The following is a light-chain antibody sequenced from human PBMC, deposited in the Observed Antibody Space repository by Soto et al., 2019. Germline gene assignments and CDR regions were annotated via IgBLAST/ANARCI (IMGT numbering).Light chain of an antibody. CDR1: SSDVGDYNY. V-gene: IGLV2-11*01. CDR3: CSYADSYTYV. Sequence: QSVLTQPRSVSGSPGQSVTISCTGTSSDVGDYNYVSWYQHHPGKAPKLTIYDVSKRPSGVPDRFSGSKSGNTASLTISGLQAEDEADYYCCSYADSYTYVFGTGTKVTV. CDR2: DVS. J-gene: IGLJ1*01.